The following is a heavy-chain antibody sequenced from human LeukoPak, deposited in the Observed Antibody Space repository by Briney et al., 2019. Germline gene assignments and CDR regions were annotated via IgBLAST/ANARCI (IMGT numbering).Heavy chain of an antibody. CDR3: VRGGGPFFDY. CDR1: GYTFTDYH. V-gene: IGHV1-2*02. CDR2: INANSGGT. Sequence: ASVKVSCKSSGYTFTDYHIHWVRQAPGQGLEWMGWINANSGGTNYAQKFQGRVTMTRDTSITTAYMELSSLRSDDTAVYYCVRGGGPFFDYWGQGTLVTVSS. J-gene: IGHJ4*02. D-gene: IGHD3-16*01.